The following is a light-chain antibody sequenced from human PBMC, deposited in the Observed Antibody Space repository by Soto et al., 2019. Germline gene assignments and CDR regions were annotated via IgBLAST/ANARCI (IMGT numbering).Light chain of an antibody. CDR1: SSDVGRYDY. J-gene: IGLJ1*01. V-gene: IGLV2-11*01. CDR2: DVT. CDR3: CSFAGSYSYV. Sequence: LTQPRSVSASPGQSVTISGTGTSSDVGRYDYVSWYQQHPGKAPKLIVYDVTERPSGVPDRFSGSKSGNTASLTISGLQAEDEADYSCCSFAGSYSYVFGTGTKVTVL.